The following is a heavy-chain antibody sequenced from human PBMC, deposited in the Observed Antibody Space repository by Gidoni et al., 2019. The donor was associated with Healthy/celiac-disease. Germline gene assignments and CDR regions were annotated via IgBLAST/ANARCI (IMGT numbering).Heavy chain of an antibody. CDR3: ASPNPEKIVGATPTLLHYYYYYMDV. Sequence: QVQLVQSGTEVKKPGYSVKVSCKAAGGTFSSYVISWVRQAPGQGLEWMGGIIPIFGTANYAQKFQGRVTITADKSTRPAYMELSSLRSEDTAVYYCASPNPEKIVGATPTLLHYYYYYMDVWGKGTTVTVSS. CDR1: GGTFSSYV. V-gene: IGHV1-69*06. CDR2: IIPIFGTA. J-gene: IGHJ6*03. D-gene: IGHD1-26*01.